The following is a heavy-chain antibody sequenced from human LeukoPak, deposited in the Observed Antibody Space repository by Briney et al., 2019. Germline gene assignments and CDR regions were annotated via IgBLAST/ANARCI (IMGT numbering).Heavy chain of an antibody. V-gene: IGHV3-11*06. CDR3: AREEVDY. Sequence: PGGSLRLSCAASGFTFSDHYMSWIRQAPGKGLEWVSYISSSSYTVYADSVKGRFTISRDNAKSSLYLQMNSLRDEDTAVYYCAREEVDYWGQGTLVTVSS. CDR1: GFTFSDHY. J-gene: IGHJ4*02. CDR2: ISSSSYT.